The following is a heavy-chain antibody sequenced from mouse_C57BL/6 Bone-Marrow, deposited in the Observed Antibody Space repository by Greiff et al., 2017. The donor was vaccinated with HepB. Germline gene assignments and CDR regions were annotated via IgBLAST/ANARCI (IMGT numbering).Heavy chain of an antibody. CDR1: GYTFTSYW. D-gene: IGHD2-5*01. J-gene: IGHJ4*01. V-gene: IGHV1-55*01. CDR2: IYPGSGST. CDR3: ATIVTTRAYYYAMDY. Sequence: QVQLQQPGAELVKPGDSVKMSCKASGYTFTSYWITWVKQRPGQGLEWIGDIYPGSGSTNYNEKFKSKATLTVDTSSSTAYMQLSSLTSEDSAVYYCATIVTTRAYYYAMDYWGQGTSVTVSS.